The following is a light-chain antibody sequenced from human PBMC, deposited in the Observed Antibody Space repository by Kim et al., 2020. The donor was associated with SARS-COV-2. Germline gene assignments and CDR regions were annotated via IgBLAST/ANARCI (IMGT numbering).Light chain of an antibody. Sequence: DIQMTQSPSSLSASVGDRVTISCRASQNINTYLNWFQQKPGKAPKLLIYAASNLQSGVPSRFSGSASGTDFTLTISSLQPEDFATYYCQQTYSSPITFGQGTRLEIK. CDR2: AAS. CDR1: QNINTY. V-gene: IGKV1-39*01. J-gene: IGKJ5*01. CDR3: QQTYSSPIT.